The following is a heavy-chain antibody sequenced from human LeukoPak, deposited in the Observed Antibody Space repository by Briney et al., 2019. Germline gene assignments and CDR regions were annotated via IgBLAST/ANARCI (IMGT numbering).Heavy chain of an antibody. Sequence: GGSLRLSCAASGFTFSDYYMSWIRQAPGKGLEWVSYISSSGSTIYYADSVKGRFTISRDNAKNSLYLQMNSLRAEDTAVYYCARLRSSSFYYYYMDVWGKGTTVTISS. CDR3: ARLRSSSFYYYYMDV. V-gene: IGHV3-11*01. D-gene: IGHD6-6*01. J-gene: IGHJ6*03. CDR2: ISSSGSTI. CDR1: GFTFSDYY.